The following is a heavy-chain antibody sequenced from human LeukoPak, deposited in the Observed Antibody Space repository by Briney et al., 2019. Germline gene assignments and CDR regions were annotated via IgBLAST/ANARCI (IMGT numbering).Heavy chain of an antibody. CDR3: ASRWAPRDWEPDAFDI. D-gene: IGHD1-14*01. CDR1: GFTFSDYY. J-gene: IGHJ3*02. V-gene: IGHV3-11*04. CDR2: ISSSGNTI. Sequence: PGGSLRPSCAASGFTFSDYYMSWIRQAPGKGLEWVSYISSSGNTIYYADSVKGRFTISRDNAKNSLYLQMNSLRAEDTAVYYCASRWAPRDWEPDAFDIWGQGTMVTVSS.